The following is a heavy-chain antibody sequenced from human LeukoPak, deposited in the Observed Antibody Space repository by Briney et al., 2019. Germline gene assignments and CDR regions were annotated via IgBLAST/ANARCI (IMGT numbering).Heavy chain of an antibody. CDR3: ARDIYYGSGNFDY. CDR2: ISSSGSTI. Sequence: GGSLRLSCAASGFTFSSYEMNWVRQAPGKGLEWVSYISSSGSTIYYADSVKGRFTISRDNAKNSLYLQMNSPRAEDTAVCYCARDIYYGSGNFDYWGQGTLVTVSS. J-gene: IGHJ4*02. D-gene: IGHD3-10*01. V-gene: IGHV3-48*03. CDR1: GFTFSSYE.